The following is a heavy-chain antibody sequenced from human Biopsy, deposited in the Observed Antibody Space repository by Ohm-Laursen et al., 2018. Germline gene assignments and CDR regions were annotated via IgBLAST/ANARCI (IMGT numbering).Heavy chain of an antibody. D-gene: IGHD5-24*01. Sequence: GTLSLTCAVYNVSFSSFYWSWIRQPPGKGLEWIGEISHTGSTNYNPPLKSRVFMSVDASRGQFSLKLSSVTAADTAVYYCASAGYNPDWNFDLWGRGTRVTVSS. J-gene: IGHJ2*01. CDR1: NVSFSSFY. V-gene: IGHV4-34*01. CDR3: ASAGYNPDWNFDL. CDR2: ISHTGST.